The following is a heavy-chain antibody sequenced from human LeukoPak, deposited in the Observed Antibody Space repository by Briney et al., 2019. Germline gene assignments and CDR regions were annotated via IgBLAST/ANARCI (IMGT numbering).Heavy chain of an antibody. CDR1: GFNFDDYN. J-gene: IGHJ6*03. D-gene: IGHD5-12*01. CDR2: ITWNGDST. CDR3: AKDKWLRGYYYYYMDV. Sequence: GSLGLSCAASGFNFDDYNMHWVRQAPGKGLEWVSLITWNGDSTYYADSVEGRFTISRDNSKNSLYLQMNSLRTEDTALYYCAKDKWLRGYYYYYMDVWGKGTTVTVSS. V-gene: IGHV3-43*01.